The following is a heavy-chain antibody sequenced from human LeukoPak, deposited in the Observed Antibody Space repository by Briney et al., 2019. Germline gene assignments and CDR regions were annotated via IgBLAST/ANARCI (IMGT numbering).Heavy chain of an antibody. D-gene: IGHD6-19*01. CDR1: GFTFSRFG. Sequence: PGGSLRLSCAASGFTFSRFGMHWVRQAPGKGLEWVAVIWYDGSNKYYADSVKGRFTISRDNAKNSLYLQMNSLRAEDTAVYYCARGGTSTGWSDYWGQGTLVTVSS. V-gene: IGHV3-33*01. J-gene: IGHJ4*02. CDR2: IWYDGSNK. CDR3: ARGGTSTGWSDY.